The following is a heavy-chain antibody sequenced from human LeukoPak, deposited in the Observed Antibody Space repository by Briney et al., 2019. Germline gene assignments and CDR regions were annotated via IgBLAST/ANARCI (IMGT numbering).Heavy chain of an antibody. CDR1: GGSISSYY. CDR2: IYTSGST. CDR3: ATRPNSSWYPYYFDY. D-gene: IGHD6-13*01. Sequence: SETLSLTCTVSGGSISSYYWSWIRQPAGKGLEWIGRIYTSGSTNYNPSLKSRVTMSVDTSKNQFSLKLSSVTAADTAVYYCATRPNSSWYPYYFDYWGQGTLVTVSS. V-gene: IGHV4-4*07. J-gene: IGHJ4*02.